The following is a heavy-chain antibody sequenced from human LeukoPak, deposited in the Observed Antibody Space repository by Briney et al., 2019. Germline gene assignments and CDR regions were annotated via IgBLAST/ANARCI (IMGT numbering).Heavy chain of an antibody. CDR3: ARLLDNDSSGDPNTFDM. CDR2: INHGGST. D-gene: IGHD3-22*01. Sequence: SETLSLTCAVYGGSFSSYYWTWVRQPPGKGLGWIGEINHGGSTNYNPSLKSRVTISVDTSKKKFSLKLSSVTAADTAVYYCARLLDNDSSGDPNTFDMWGQGTVVTVSS. J-gene: IGHJ3*02. CDR1: GGSFSSYY. V-gene: IGHV4-34*01.